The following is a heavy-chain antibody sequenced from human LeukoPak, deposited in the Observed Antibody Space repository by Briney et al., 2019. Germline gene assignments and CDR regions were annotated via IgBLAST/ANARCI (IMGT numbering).Heavy chain of an antibody. CDR3: ATASPRSGANYYYYYMDV. CDR2: FDPEDGET. CDR1: GYTLTELS. V-gene: IGHV1-24*01. J-gene: IGHJ6*03. Sequence: ASVKVSCKVSGYTLTELSMHWVRQAPGKGLEWMGGFDPEDGETIYAQKFQGRVTMTEDTSTDTAYMELSSLRSEDTAVYYCATASPRSGANYYYYYMDVWGKGTTVTVS. D-gene: IGHD3-3*01.